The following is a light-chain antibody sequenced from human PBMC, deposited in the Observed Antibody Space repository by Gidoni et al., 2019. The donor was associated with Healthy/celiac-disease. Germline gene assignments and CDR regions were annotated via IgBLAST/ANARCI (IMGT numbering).Light chain of an antibody. CDR1: SSDIGTYDY. J-gene: IGLJ2*01. Sequence: QSALTQPASVSGSPGQSLTISCTGTSSDIGTYDYVSWYQHHPGKAPKLMIYDVANRPSGVSDRFSGSKSGNTASLTISGLQAEDEADYYCSSFTSSSTVLFGGGTHLTVL. V-gene: IGLV2-14*03. CDR3: SSFTSSSTVL. CDR2: DVA.